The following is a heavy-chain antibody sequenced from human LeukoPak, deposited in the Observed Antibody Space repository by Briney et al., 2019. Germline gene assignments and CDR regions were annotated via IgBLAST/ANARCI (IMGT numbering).Heavy chain of an antibody. D-gene: IGHD2-2*01. CDR2: ISAYNGYT. CDR3: ARAPIGYCSSTSCHGLDY. V-gene: IGHV1-18*01. CDR1: GYTFSSYG. Sequence: ASVKVSCKASGYTFSSYGINWVRQAPGQGLEWMGWISAYNGYTYYAQKLQGRVTMTTDTSTSTAYMELRSLRSDDTAVYYCARAPIGYCSSTSCHGLDYWGQGTLVTVSS. J-gene: IGHJ4*02.